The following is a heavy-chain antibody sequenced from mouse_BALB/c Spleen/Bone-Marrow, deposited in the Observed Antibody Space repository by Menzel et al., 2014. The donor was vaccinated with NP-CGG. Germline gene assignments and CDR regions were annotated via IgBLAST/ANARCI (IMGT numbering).Heavy chain of an antibody. J-gene: IGHJ2*01. CDR3: ARKAYYFDY. CDR2: ISYSGGT. Sequence: DVKLVESGPGLVKPSLSLSLTCTVTGYSITSDHSCNWIRQFPGNKLEWMGSISYSGGTSYNPSLKSRISISRDPSKNQFFLRLNSVTTEDTGTYYCARKAYYFDYWGQGTTLTVSS. CDR1: GYSITSDHS. V-gene: IGHV3-2*02.